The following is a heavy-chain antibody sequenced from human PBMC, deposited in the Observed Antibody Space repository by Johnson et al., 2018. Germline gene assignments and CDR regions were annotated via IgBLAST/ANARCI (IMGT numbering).Heavy chain of an antibody. CDR1: GFAFNTYG. D-gene: IGHD3-22*01. CDR3: AKDSGSGYSNYYYYMDG. CDR2: VPFDGINE. J-gene: IGHJ6*03. V-gene: IGHV3-30*18. Sequence: QVQLVESGGGVVQSGRSLRLSCAASGFAFNTYGMHWVRQAPGPGLEWVAVVPFDGINEYYADSVKGRFTISRDNSKKTLYLQMNSLRPDDTAVYYCAKDSGSGYSNYYYYMDGWGKGTTVTVSS.